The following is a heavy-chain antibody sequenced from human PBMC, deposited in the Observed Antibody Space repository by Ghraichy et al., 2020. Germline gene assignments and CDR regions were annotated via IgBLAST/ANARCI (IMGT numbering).Heavy chain of an antibody. D-gene: IGHD5-18*01. CDR1: GFTFTNSA. V-gene: IGHV1-58*01. CDR2: IVVGSGHT. J-gene: IGHJ6*02. Sequence: SVKVSCKASGFTFTNSAVRWVRQARGRRLEWIGWIVVGSGHTNYAQKFQERVTITRDMSTSTTYMELSSLRSEDTAVYYCAAVSDTPPYYYGLDVWGQGTTVTVSS. CDR3: AAVSDTPPYYYGLDV.